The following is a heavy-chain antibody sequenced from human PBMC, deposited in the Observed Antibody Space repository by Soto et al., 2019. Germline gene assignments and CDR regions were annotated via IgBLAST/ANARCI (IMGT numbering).Heavy chain of an antibody. CDR3: ARAYNSNHPLGFDL. CDR1: GGSISSGGYY. Sequence: KPSETLSLTCTVSGGSISSGGYYWSWIRQHPGKGLEWIGYIYYSGSTYYNPSLKSRVTISVDRSKNQFSLKLSSVTAADTAVYYCARAYNSNHPLGFDLWGQGTLVTVSS. CDR2: IYYSGST. J-gene: IGHJ5*02. D-gene: IGHD6-13*01. V-gene: IGHV4-31*03.